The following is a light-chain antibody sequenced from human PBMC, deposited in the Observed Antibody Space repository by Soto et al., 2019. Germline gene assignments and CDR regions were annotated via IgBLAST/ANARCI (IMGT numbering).Light chain of an antibody. V-gene: IGKV1-33*01. CDR3: QQYSHLIT. CDR2: DAS. Sequence: DIQMTQSPSSLSASVGDRVTITCRASQSISSYLNWYQQKLGKAPKLLICDASNLETGVPSRFSGSGSGTDFTFTISSLQPEDIATYYCQQYSHLITFGQGTRLEIK. J-gene: IGKJ5*01. CDR1: QSISSY.